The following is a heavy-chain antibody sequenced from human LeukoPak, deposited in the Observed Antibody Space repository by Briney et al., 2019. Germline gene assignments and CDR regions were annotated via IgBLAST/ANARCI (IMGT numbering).Heavy chain of an antibody. J-gene: IGHJ1*01. Sequence: PSETLSLTCSVSGGSISSGDFYWSWIRQHPGQGLEWIGYIYYSGSTYYNPSLKTRVSISVDTSKNQFSLKLSSVTAADTAVYYCAARYDSTGYFQHWGQGTLVTVSS. CDR1: GGSISSGDFY. CDR2: IYYSGST. V-gene: IGHV4-31*03. CDR3: AARYDSTGYFQH. D-gene: IGHD3-22*01.